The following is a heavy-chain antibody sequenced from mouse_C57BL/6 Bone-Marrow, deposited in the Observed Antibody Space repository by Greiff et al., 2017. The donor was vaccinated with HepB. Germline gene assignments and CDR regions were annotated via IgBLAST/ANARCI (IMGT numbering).Heavy chain of an antibody. CDR3: ATSNRVTTWYFDV. D-gene: IGHD2-2*01. Sequence: VKLMESGPGLVQPSQSLSITCTVSGFSLTSYGVHWVRQSPGKGLEWLGVIWSGGSTDYNAAFISRLSISKDNSKSQVFFKMNSLQADDTAIYYCATSNRVTTWYFDVWGTGTTITVSS. J-gene: IGHJ1*03. V-gene: IGHV2-2*01. CDR1: GFSLTSYG. CDR2: IWSGGST.